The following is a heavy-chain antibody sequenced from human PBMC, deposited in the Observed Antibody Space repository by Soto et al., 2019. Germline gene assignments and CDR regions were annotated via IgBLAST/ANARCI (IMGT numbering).Heavy chain of an antibody. D-gene: IGHD4-17*01. J-gene: IGHJ6*02. CDR3: AGHGDSHYYYYGMDV. CDR2: IYYSGST. V-gene: IGHV4-39*01. CDR1: GGSISSSSYY. Sequence: QLQLQESGPGLVKPSETLSLTCTVSGGSISSSSYYWGWIRQPPGKGLEWIGSIYYSGSTYYNPSLKSRVTISVDTSKNQFSLKLSSVTAADTAVYYCAGHGDSHYYYYGMDVWGQGTTVTVSS.